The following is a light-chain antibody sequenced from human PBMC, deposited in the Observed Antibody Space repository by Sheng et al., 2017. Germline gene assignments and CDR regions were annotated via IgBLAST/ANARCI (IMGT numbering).Light chain of an antibody. CDR3: QQYGSSPLT. J-gene: IGKJ4*01. CDR2: GAS. V-gene: IGKV3-20*01. CDR1: QSVSSNY. Sequence: EIVLTQSPDTLSLSPGERVTLSCRASQSVSSNYLAWYQQKPGQAPRLLIYGASSRATVIPDRFSCSGSGTDFTLTINRLEPEDFAVYYCQQYGSSPLTFGGGTKVEIK.